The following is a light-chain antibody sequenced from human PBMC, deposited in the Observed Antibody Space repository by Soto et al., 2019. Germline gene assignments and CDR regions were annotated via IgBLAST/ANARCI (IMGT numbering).Light chain of an antibody. CDR2: RAS. CDR1: QSINNY. J-gene: IGKJ1*01. Sequence: DIRMNQSPSALSANVGDRVTITCRASQSINNYLAWYQQVSGKAPRLLMYRASDSESGVPPRFSGSGSGTEFTLTISSLQPEDFATYYCQQYDSFSVTFGQGTKVDIK. V-gene: IGKV1-5*03. CDR3: QQYDSFSVT.